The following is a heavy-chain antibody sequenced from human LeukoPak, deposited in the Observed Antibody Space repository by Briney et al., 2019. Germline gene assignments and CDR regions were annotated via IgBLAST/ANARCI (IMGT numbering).Heavy chain of an antibody. J-gene: IGHJ4*02. D-gene: IGHD6-6*01. CDR3: ARAGHEYSSSSAVDY. CDR1: GFTFSSYS. Sequence: GGSLGLSCAASGFTFSSYSMNWVRQAPGKGLEWVSYISSSSSTIYYADSVKGRFTISRGNAKNSLYLQMNSLRAEDTAVYYCARAGHEYSSSSAVDYWGQGTLVTVSS. CDR2: ISSSSSTI. V-gene: IGHV3-48*04.